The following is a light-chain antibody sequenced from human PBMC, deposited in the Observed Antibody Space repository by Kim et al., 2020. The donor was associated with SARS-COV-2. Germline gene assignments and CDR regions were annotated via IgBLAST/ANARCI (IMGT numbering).Light chain of an antibody. CDR1: QGIANY. V-gene: IGKV1-27*01. J-gene: IGKJ4*01. Sequence: SASIGDRVTITCRASQGIANYLAWYQQKPGKVPKLLISTASTLQSGAPSRFSGSGSGTDFTLTISSLQPEDVATYYCQKYNGAPLTFGGGTKLEI. CDR2: TAS. CDR3: QKYNGAPLT.